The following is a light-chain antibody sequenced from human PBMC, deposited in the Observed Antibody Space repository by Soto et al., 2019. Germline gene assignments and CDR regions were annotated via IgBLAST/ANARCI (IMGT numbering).Light chain of an antibody. CDR3: QHYDSYSWT. CDR1: QSISSW. CDR2: KAS. Sequence: DIQMTQSPSTLSASVGDRVTITCRASQSISSWLAWYQQKPGKAPKLLIYKASSLESGVPSRFSGSGSGTEFTLTISSLQPHDFATYYCQHYDSYSWTFGQGTKVEIK. J-gene: IGKJ1*01. V-gene: IGKV1-5*03.